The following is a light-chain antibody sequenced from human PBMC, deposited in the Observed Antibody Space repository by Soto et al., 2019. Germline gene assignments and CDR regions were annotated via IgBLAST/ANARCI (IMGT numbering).Light chain of an antibody. CDR3: QQYYSYPRT. CDR1: QGISSY. Sequence: AIRMPQSPSSLSASTGDRVAITCRASQGISSYLAWYQQKPGKAPKPLIYAASTLQSGVPSRFSGSGSGTDFTLTISCLQSEDFATYYCQQYYSYPRTFGQGTKVGI. CDR2: AAS. V-gene: IGKV1-8*01. J-gene: IGKJ1*01.